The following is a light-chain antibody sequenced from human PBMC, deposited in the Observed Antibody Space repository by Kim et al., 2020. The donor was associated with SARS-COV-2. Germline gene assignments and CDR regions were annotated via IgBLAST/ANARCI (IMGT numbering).Light chain of an antibody. CDR1: SSNIGRNG. J-gene: IGLJ3*02. CDR3: ATWDDSLKGWV. CDR2: GNN. Sequence: GQRITISCSGSSSNIGRNGVNWYQHLPGTAPKLLMYGNNQRPSGVPDRFSGSKSGTSASLAISGLQSEDEADYYCATWDDSLKGWVFGGGTQLTVL. V-gene: IGLV1-44*01.